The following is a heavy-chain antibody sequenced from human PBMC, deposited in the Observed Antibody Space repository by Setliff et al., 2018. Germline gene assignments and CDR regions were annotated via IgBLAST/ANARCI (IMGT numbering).Heavy chain of an antibody. CDR1: GYTFTIYA. J-gene: IGHJ5*02. CDR2: INAGNGNT. V-gene: IGHV1-3*01. CDR3: ARRRGYCSGGSCSDGWVNWFDP. D-gene: IGHD2-15*01. Sequence: AASVKVSCKASGYTFTIYAIHWVRQAPGQRLEWMGWINAGNGNTKYSQKFQGRVTITRDTSASTAYMELSSLRSEDTAVYYCARRRGYCSGGSCSDGWVNWFDPWGHGTQVTVSS.